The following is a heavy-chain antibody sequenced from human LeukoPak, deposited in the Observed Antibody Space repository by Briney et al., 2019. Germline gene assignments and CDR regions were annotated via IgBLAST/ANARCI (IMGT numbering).Heavy chain of an antibody. CDR2: INSDGSSK. J-gene: IGHJ6*04. Sequence: GGSLRLSCAASGFTFSKYWMHWVRQGPGKGLVWVSRINSDGSSKTYADSVKGRFTISRDNAKNSLYLQMNSLRAEDTAVYYCAELGITMIGGVWGKGTTVTISS. D-gene: IGHD3-10*02. CDR1: GFTFSKYW. CDR3: AELGITMIGGV. V-gene: IGHV3-74*01.